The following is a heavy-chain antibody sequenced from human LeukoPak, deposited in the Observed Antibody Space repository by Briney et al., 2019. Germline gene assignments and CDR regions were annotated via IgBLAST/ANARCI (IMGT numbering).Heavy chain of an antibody. Sequence: PGGSLRLSCAASGFTFSSYGMHWVRQAPGKGLEWVAVISYDGSNKYYADSVKGRFTISRDNAKNSLYLQMNSLRAEDTAVYYCASGVEAGYSGQDYYYYYAMDVWGQGTTVTVSS. V-gene: IGHV3-30*03. J-gene: IGHJ6*02. CDR2: ISYDGSNK. CDR3: ASGVEAGYSGQDYYYYYAMDV. D-gene: IGHD5-12*01. CDR1: GFTFSSYG.